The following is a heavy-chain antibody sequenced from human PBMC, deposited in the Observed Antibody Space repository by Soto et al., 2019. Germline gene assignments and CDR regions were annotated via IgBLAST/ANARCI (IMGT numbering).Heavy chain of an antibody. CDR1: GYSVKSYD. CDR2: ISGHNGKA. CDR3: ARKGYIGNFAMDV. V-gene: IGHV1-18*04. Sequence: ASVKVSCKACGYSVKSYDVKRVRKAPGQGLEWMGWISGHNGKADYAENFQGRVIMTTDTSTATASMDLRGLRSDDTAVYYCARKGYIGNFAMDVWGQGTTVTAS. D-gene: IGHD5-12*01. J-gene: IGHJ6*02.